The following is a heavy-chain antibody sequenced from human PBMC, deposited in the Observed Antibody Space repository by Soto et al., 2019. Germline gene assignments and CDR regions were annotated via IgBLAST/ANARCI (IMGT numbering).Heavy chain of an antibody. J-gene: IGHJ4*02. CDR2: ISGSGGST. CDR1: GFTFSSYA. Sequence: GGSLRLSCAASGFTFSSYAMSWVRQAPGKGLEWVSAISGSGGSTYYADSVKGRFTISRDNSKNTLYLQMNSLRAEDTAVYYCAKDRNAPLGVYAPGEDYWGQGTLVTVSS. D-gene: IGHD2-8*02. CDR3: AKDRNAPLGVYAPGEDY. V-gene: IGHV3-23*01.